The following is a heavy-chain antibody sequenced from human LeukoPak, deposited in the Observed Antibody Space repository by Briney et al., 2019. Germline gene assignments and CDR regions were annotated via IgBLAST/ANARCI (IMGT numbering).Heavy chain of an antibody. Sequence: ASVKVSCKASGYTFTGYYMHWLRQAPGQGLEWMGWINPNSGGTNYAQKFQGRVTMTRDTSINTAYMELSRLRSDDTAVYYCARTAVPAALGPDAFDIWGQGTMVTVSS. J-gene: IGHJ3*02. CDR1: GYTFTGYY. V-gene: IGHV1-2*02. D-gene: IGHD2-2*01. CDR3: ARTAVPAALGPDAFDI. CDR2: INPNSGGT.